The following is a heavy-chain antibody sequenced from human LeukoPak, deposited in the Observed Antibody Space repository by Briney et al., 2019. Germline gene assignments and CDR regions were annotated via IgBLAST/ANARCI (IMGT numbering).Heavy chain of an antibody. CDR2: MNPNSGNT. D-gene: IGHD3-3*01. V-gene: IGHV1-8*01. J-gene: IGHJ4*02. Sequence: ASVKVSCKASGYTFTSYDINWVRQATGQGLEWMGWMNPNSGNTGYAQKFQGRVTMTTDTSTSTAYMELRSLRSDDTAVYYCARVPGYDFWSGYYLRSYYFDYWGQGTLVTVSS. CDR3: ARVPGYDFWSGYYLRSYYFDY. CDR1: GYTFTSYD.